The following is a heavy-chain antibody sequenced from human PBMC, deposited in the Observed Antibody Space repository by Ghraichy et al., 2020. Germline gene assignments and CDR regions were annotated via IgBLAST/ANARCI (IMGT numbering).Heavy chain of an antibody. CDR3: ARVVGGSGSSSWSRTRSYYYYYMDV. V-gene: IGHV4-61*02. J-gene: IGHJ6*03. CDR1: GGSISSGSYY. D-gene: IGHD6-13*01. Sequence: SETLSLTCTVSGGSISSGSYYWSWIRQPAGKGLEWIGRIYTSGSTNYNPSLKSRVTISVDTSKNQFSLKLSSVTAADTAVYYCARVVGGSGSSSWSRTRSYYYYYMDVWGKGTTVTVSS. CDR2: IYTSGST.